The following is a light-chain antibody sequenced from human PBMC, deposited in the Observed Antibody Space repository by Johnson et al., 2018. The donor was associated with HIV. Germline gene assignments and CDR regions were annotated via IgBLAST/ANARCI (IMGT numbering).Light chain of an antibody. Sequence: QSVLTQPPSVSAAPGQRVTISCSGSSSNIGNNYVSWYQQLPHTAPRLLISDNNKRPSGIPDRFSGSKSGASATLGITGLQTGDESDYYCGTWDSSLTLYVFGTGTKVTVL. CDR2: DNN. J-gene: IGLJ1*01. CDR3: GTWDSSLTLYV. CDR1: SSNIGNNY. V-gene: IGLV1-51*01.